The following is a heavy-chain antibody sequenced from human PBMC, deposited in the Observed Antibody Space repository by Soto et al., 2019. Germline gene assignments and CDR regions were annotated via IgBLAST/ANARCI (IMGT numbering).Heavy chain of an antibody. CDR2: FDPEDGET. J-gene: IGHJ6*03. Sequence: ASVKVSCKVSGYTLTELSMHWVRQAPGKGLEWMGGFDPEDGETIYAQKFQGRVTMTEDTSTDTAYMELSSLRSEGTAVYYCATVTPRYYYCYMDVWGKGTTVTVSS. CDR1: GYTLTELS. V-gene: IGHV1-24*01. CDR3: ATVTPRYYYCYMDV.